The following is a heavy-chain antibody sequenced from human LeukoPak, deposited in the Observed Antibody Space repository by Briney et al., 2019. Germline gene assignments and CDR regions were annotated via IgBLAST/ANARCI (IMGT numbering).Heavy chain of an antibody. V-gene: IGHV3-30*02. CDR2: IQYDGSDE. CDR3: AEGQQLQPFHY. J-gene: IGHJ4*02. D-gene: IGHD1-1*01. CDR1: GFTFSSYW. Sequence: HSGGSLRLSCAASGFTFSSYWMSWVRQAPGKGLEWVAFIQYDGSDEHYADSVKGRFTISRDNSKNTLFLQMNSLRAEDTAMYYCAEGQQLQPFHYWGQGTLVTVSS.